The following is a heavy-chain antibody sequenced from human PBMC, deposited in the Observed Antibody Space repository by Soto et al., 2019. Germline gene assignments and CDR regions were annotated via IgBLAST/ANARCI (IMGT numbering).Heavy chain of an antibody. CDR2: ISHGGIT. V-gene: IGHV4-34*01. CDR3: ARDFHY. Sequence: QVRLQQWGAGLLKPSETLSLTCAVYGGSFTSYYWSWIRQPPGKGLEWIGDISHGGITNYNPSLKSLVTIALETSQQHFALRPTSAAAADTAVYYCARDFHYWGQGTLVTVSS. J-gene: IGHJ4*02. CDR1: GGSFTSYY.